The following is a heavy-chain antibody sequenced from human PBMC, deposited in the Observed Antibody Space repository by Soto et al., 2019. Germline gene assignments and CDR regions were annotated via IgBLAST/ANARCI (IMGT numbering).Heavy chain of an antibody. D-gene: IGHD4-17*01. CDR1: GYTFTSYG. V-gene: IGHV1-18*01. CDR2: ISAYNGNT. CDR3: ARDLRTTTVTTFSFYYGMDV. J-gene: IGHJ6*02. Sequence: ASVKVSCKASGYTFTSYGISWVRQAPGQGIEWMGWISAYNGNTNYAQKLQGRVTMTTDTSTSTAYMELRSLRSDDTAVYYCARDLRTTTVTTFSFYYGMDVWGQGTTVTVSS.